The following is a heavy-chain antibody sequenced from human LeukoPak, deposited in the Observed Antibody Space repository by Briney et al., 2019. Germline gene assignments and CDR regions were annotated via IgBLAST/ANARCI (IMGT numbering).Heavy chain of an antibody. CDR3: ARLSSTAVYDAFDI. CDR1: GGTFSSYA. J-gene: IGHJ3*02. Sequence: GASVKVSCKASGGTFSSYAISWVRQAPGQGLEWMGGIIPIFGTANYAQKFQGRVTITADKSTSTAYMELSSLRSEDTAVYYCARLSSTAVYDAFDIWGQGTMVTVSS. D-gene: IGHD6-13*01. CDR2: IIPIFGTA. V-gene: IGHV1-69*06.